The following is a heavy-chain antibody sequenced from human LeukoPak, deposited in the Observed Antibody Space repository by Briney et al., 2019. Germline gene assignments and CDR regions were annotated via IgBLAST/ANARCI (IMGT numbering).Heavy chain of an antibody. Sequence: KTGGSLRLSCAASGFTFSNYYMSWIRQAPGKGLEWTSYISSSATNIQYADSVKGRFTISRDNAKNSLYLQMNSLRAEDTAVYYCARGPRNYEVRYNWFDPWGQGTLVTVSS. V-gene: IGHV3-11*04. CDR2: ISSSATNI. D-gene: IGHD1-7*01. CDR3: ARGPRNYEVRYNWFDP. J-gene: IGHJ5*02. CDR1: GFTFSNYY.